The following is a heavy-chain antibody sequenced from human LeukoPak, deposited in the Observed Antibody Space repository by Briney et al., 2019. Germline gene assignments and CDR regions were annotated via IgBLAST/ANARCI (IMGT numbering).Heavy chain of an antibody. D-gene: IGHD5-24*01. CDR3: ATFGVSGGYKTRTFDY. V-gene: IGHV7-4-1*02. Sequence: EASVKVSCKASGYTFTSYAMNWVRQAPGQGLEWMGSINTNTGNPTYAQGFTGRFVFSLDTSVSTAYLQISSLKAEDTAVYYCATFGVSGGYKTRTFDYWGQGTLVTVSS. CDR2: INTNTGNP. CDR1: GYTFTSYA. J-gene: IGHJ4*02.